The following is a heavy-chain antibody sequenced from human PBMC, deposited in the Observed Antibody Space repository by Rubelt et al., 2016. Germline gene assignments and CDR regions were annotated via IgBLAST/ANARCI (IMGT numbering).Heavy chain of an antibody. D-gene: IGHD6-13*01. CDR3: ARHRGYSSRRLGLTD. J-gene: IGHJ4*02. V-gene: IGHV4-34*01. CDR1: GGSFSGYY. Sequence: QVQLQQWGAGLLKPSETLSLTCAVYGGSFSGYYWSWIRQPPGKGLEWIGEINHSGSTNYNPSLKSRVTRSVDTAKNQFSLKLSSVTAADTAVYYCARHRGYSSRRLGLTDWGQGTLVTVSS. CDR2: INHSGST.